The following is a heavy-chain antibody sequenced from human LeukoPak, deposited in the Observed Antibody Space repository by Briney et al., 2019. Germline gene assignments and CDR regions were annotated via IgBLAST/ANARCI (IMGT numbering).Heavy chain of an antibody. J-gene: IGHJ6*03. D-gene: IGHD2-8*02. Sequence: GGSLRLTCVASGFSFRNYGMHWVRQATGEGLEWVSFIWSDGNNKMYGDSVKGRFTISRDNSNNMLYLQMDSLRPEDTGVYYCAKDPGASVPGFYMDVWGKGTTVIVSS. CDR2: IWSDGNNK. CDR1: GFSFRNYG. V-gene: IGHV3-30*02. CDR3: AKDPGASVPGFYMDV.